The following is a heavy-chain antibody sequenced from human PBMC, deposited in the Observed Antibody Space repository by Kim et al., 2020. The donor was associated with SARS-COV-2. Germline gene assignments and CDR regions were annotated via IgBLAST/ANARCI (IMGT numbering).Heavy chain of an antibody. CDR1: GGSFSGYY. CDR2: INHSGST. Sequence: SETLSLTCAVYGGSFSGYYWSWIRQPPGKGLEWIGEINHSGSTNYNPSLKSRVTISVDTSKNQFSLKLSSVTAADTAVYYCARGSYDILTGYLYYYYYYMDVWGKGTTVTVSS. CDR3: ARGSYDILTGYLYYYYYYMDV. D-gene: IGHD3-9*01. V-gene: IGHV4-34*01. J-gene: IGHJ6*03.